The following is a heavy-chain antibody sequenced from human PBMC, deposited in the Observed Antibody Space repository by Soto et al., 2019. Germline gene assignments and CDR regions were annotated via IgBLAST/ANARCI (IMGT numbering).Heavy chain of an antibody. CDR2: ISGSSSKT. V-gene: IGHV3-23*01. J-gene: IGHJ4*02. CDR3: AKGLSPSYYDILTGPDS. D-gene: IGHD3-9*01. CDR1: GFTFSSYA. Sequence: GGSLRLSCAASGFTFSSYAMNWVRQAPGKGLEWVSVISGSSSKTYYADSVRGRFTISRDNSQNTASLQMNSLRVDDTAVYYCAKGLSPSYYDILTGPDSWGQGSLVTVSS.